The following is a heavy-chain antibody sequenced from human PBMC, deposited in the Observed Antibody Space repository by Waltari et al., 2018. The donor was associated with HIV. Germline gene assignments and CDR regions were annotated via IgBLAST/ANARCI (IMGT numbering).Heavy chain of an antibody. J-gene: IGHJ3*02. V-gene: IGHV5-51*01. Sequence: EVQLVQSGAEVKKPGESLKISCKTSGYNFATYWIGWVRQMPGKGLEWMGIVYPGDSDTRYNPSFQGQVTISADKSISTAYLQWSSLKASDTAMYYCTTPGGAVCGGDCYSYAFVIWGQGTMVTVSS. CDR2: VYPGDSDT. CDR1: GYNFATYW. D-gene: IGHD2-21*02. CDR3: TTPGGAVCGGDCYSYAFVI.